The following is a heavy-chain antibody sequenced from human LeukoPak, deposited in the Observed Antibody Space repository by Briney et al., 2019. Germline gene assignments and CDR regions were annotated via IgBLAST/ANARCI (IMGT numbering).Heavy chain of an antibody. Sequence: GGSLRLSCAASGFTFSSYAMHWVRQAPGKGLEWVAVISYDGSNKYYADFVKGRFTISRDNSKNTLYLQMNSLRAEDTAVYYCATDYGSGSYHYYYYGMDVWGKGTTVTVSS. CDR3: ATDYGSGSYHYYYYGMDV. V-gene: IGHV3-30-3*01. D-gene: IGHD3-10*01. CDR1: GFTFSSYA. J-gene: IGHJ6*04. CDR2: ISYDGSNK.